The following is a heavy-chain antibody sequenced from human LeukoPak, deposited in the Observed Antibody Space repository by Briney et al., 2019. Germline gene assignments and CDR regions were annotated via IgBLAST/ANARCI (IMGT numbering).Heavy chain of an antibody. CDR3: ARTYGQFYYYYYYMDV. D-gene: IGHD3-10*01. J-gene: IGHJ6*03. CDR2: ISSNGGST. Sequence: GGSLRLSCAASGFTFSSYAMHWVRQAPGKGLEYVSAISSNGGSTYYANSVKGRFNISRDNSKNTLYLQMGSLRAEDMAVYYCARTYGQFYYYYYYMDVWGKGTTVTVSS. CDR1: GFTFSSYA. V-gene: IGHV3-64*01.